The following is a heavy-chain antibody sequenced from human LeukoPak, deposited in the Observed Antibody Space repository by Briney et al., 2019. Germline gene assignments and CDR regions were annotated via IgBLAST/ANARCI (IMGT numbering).Heavy chain of an antibody. CDR2: IKQDGSEK. Sequence: GGSLRLSCAASGFTFSSYWMSWVRQAPGKGLEWVANIKQDGSEKYYVDSVKGRFTISRDNAKNSLYLQMNSLRAEDTAVYYCARVEGLWPQPHDYWGQGTLVTVSS. CDR1: GFTFSSYW. D-gene: IGHD6-13*01. CDR3: ARVEGLWPQPHDY. J-gene: IGHJ4*02. V-gene: IGHV3-7*01.